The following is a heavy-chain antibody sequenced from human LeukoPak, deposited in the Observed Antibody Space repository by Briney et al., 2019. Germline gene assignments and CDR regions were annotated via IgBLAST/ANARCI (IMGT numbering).Heavy chain of an antibody. V-gene: IGHV4-38-2*02. J-gene: IGHJ6*02. Sequence: ETLSLTCTVSVYSISSSYYWGWIRQPPGKGLEWIGSIYYSGSTYYNPSLKSQVTISIDTSKNQFSLKLSSVTAADTAVYYCARRMRVQDDYHYEGVDVWGQGTTVTVSS. D-gene: IGHD3-16*01. CDR2: IYYSGST. CDR3: ARRMRVQDDYHYEGVDV. CDR1: VYSISSSYY.